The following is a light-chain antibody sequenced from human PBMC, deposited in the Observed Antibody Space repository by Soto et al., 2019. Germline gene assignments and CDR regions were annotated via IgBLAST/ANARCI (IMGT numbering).Light chain of an antibody. V-gene: IGLV2-23*01. CDR3: CSYAGSSTRVV. CDR2: EGS. J-gene: IGLJ2*01. Sequence: QSVLTQPASVSGSPGQSITISCTGTSSDVGSYNLVSWYEQLPGKAPKLMIYEGSKRPSGVSNRFSGSKSGNTASLTISGLQAEDEADYYRCSYAGSSTRVVFGGGTKLTVL. CDR1: SSDVGSYNL.